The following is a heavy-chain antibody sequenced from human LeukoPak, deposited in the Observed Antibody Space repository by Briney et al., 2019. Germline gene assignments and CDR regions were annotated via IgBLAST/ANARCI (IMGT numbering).Heavy chain of an antibody. CDR2: FDPEDGKT. D-gene: IGHD1-7*01. V-gene: IGHV1-24*01. CDR1: GYTLTELS. Sequence: ASVKVSCKVSGYTLTELSIHWVRQAPGKGLEWMGSFDPEDGKTIYTQRFQGRVTMTEDTSTDTAYMELSSLRSEDTVVYYCATEELDYWGQGTLVTVSS. CDR3: ATEELDY. J-gene: IGHJ4*02.